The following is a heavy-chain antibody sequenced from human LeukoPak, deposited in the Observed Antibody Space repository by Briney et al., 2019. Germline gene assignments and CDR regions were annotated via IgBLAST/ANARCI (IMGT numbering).Heavy chain of an antibody. V-gene: IGHV4-59*01. CDR1: GGSISSYY. J-gene: IGHJ5*02. CDR2: IYYSGST. CDR3: ARGRARGIAAAGNWFDP. D-gene: IGHD6-13*01. Sequence: KPSETLSLTCTVSGGSISSYYWSWIRQPPGKGLEWIGYIYYSGSTNYNPSLKSRVSISVDTSKNQFSLKLSSVTAADTAVYYCARGRARGIAAAGNWFDPWGQGTLVTVSS.